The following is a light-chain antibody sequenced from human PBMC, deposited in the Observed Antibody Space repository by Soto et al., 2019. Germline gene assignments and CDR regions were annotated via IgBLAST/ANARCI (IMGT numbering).Light chain of an antibody. V-gene: IGKV3-20*01. CDR2: GAS. CDR1: QTINNN. J-gene: IGKJ5*01. Sequence: VMTQAPAALSVSPGERATLSCRASQTINNNVALYQQKPGQAPRLLIYGASSGATGIPDRFSGSGSGTDFTLTISRVEPEDFAVYYCQQYASSPTFGQGTRLAIK. CDR3: QQYASSPT.